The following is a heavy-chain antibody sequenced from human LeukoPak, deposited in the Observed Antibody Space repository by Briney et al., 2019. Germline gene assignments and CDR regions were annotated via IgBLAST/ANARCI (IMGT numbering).Heavy chain of an antibody. Sequence: SETLSLTRTVSGGSVTSGNYYWNWIRQPAGKGLEWIGRIYTNGGASYNPSLKSRVTISIDASKNQFSLKLSSVTAADTAVYYCAREPPGYWGQGILVTVSS. CDR2: IYTNGGA. CDR3: AREPPGY. V-gene: IGHV4-61*02. J-gene: IGHJ4*02. CDR1: GGSVTSGNYY.